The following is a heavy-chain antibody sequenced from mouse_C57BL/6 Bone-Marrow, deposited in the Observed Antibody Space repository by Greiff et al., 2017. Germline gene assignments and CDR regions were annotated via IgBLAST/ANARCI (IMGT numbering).Heavy chain of an antibody. CDR3: ARGLRRRFAY. J-gene: IGHJ3*01. CDR2: INPSTGGT. V-gene: IGHV1-42*01. Sequence: VQLQQSGPELVKPGASVKISCKASGYSFTGYYMHWVKQSPEKSLEWIGEINPSTGGTTYNQTFKAKATLTVDKSSSTAYMQLKSLTSEDSAVYDCARGLRRRFAYWGQGTLVTVSA. D-gene: IGHD2-2*01. CDR1: GYSFTGYY.